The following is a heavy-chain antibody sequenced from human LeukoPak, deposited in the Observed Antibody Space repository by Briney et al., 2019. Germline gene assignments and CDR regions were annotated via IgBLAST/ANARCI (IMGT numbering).Heavy chain of an antibody. V-gene: IGHV1-3*01. J-gene: IGHJ4*02. CDR3: ARAYSSGWYVLRN. CDR2: INAGNGNT. CDR1: GYTFTSYA. D-gene: IGHD6-19*01. Sequence: GASVKVSCKDSGYTFTSYAMHWVRQAPGQRLEWMGWINAGNGNTKYSQKFQGRVTITRDTSASTAYMELSSLRSEDTAVYYCARAYSSGWYVLRNWGQGTLVTVSS.